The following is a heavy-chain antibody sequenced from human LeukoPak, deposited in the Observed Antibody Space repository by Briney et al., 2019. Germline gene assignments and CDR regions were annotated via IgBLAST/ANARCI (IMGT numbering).Heavy chain of an antibody. CDR3: ARGALDHATVTKYFEY. Sequence: ASVKVSCKASAYTFSDHYMQWVRQAPGQGFEWLGWINPNSGGTRYAQRFQGRVTMTRDTSISTAYMELSRLGSDDTAVYYCARGALDHATVTKYFEYWGQGTLVTVSS. V-gene: IGHV1-2*02. CDR2: INPNSGGT. CDR1: AYTFSDHY. D-gene: IGHD4-17*01. J-gene: IGHJ4*02.